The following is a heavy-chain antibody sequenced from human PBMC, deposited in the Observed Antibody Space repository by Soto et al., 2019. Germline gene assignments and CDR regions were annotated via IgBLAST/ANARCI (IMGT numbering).Heavy chain of an antibody. CDR3: AKVMDSGYADYYYGMDV. CDR2: ISYDGSNK. V-gene: IGHV3-30*18. D-gene: IGHD5-12*01. CDR1: GFTFSSYG. J-gene: IGHJ6*02. Sequence: QVQLVESGGGVVQPGRSLRLSCAASGFTFSSYGMHWVRQAPGKGLEWVAVISYDGSNKYYADSVKGRFTISRDNSKNTLYLQMNSRRAEDTAVYYCAKVMDSGYADYYYGMDVWGQGTTVTVSS.